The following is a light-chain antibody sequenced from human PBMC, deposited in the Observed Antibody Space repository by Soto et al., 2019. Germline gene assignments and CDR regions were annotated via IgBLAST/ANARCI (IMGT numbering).Light chain of an antibody. CDR3: SSYTSSDSLVI. J-gene: IGLJ2*01. V-gene: IGLV2-14*01. CDR2: EVT. Sequence: QSALTQPASVSGSPGQSITISCTGTGSDVGGYNYVSWYQQHPGKAPKLMIYEVTNRPSGVSNRFSGSKSGNTASLTISGLQPEDEADYYCSSYTSSDSLVIFGGGTKVTVL. CDR1: GSDVGGYNY.